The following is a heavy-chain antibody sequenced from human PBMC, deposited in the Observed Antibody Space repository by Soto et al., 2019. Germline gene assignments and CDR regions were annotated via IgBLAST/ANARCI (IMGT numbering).Heavy chain of an antibody. J-gene: IGHJ4*02. Sequence: EVQLVESGGGLVQPGGSLRLSCVASGFTFITSFMVWVRQAPGKGLEWVANINQDGGGTYYVDSVEGRFTISRDNAKDPLYLQMNSLRGEDTAVYYCARYFRGSGRYFFDYWGQGTLVTVSS. D-gene: IGHD6-19*01. CDR1: GFTFITSF. CDR3: ARYFRGSGRYFFDY. CDR2: INQDGGGT. V-gene: IGHV3-7*03.